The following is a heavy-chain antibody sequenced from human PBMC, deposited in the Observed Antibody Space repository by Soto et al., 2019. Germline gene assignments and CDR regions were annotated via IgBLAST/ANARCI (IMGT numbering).Heavy chain of an antibody. CDR1: GGSISSGDYY. CDR3: ARAGDSSGYYSHYYYGMDV. D-gene: IGHD3-22*01. CDR2: IYYSGST. V-gene: IGHV4-30-4*01. Sequence: PSETLSLTCTVSGGSISSGDYYWSWIRQPPGKGLEWIGYIYYSGSTYYNPSLKSRVTISVDTSKNQFSLKLSSVTAADTAVYYCARAGDSSGYYSHYYYGMDVWGQGTTVTVSS. J-gene: IGHJ6*02.